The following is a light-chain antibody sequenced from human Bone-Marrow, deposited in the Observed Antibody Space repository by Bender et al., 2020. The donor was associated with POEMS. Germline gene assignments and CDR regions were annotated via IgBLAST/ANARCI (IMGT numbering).Light chain of an antibody. J-gene: IGLJ2*01. V-gene: IGLV2-8*01. CDR3: SSYAGNINVV. Sequence: QSALTQPPSTSGSPGQSVTISPTGTSSDVGRYNSVSWYPHYPGQPPKLIIYYVHNRPSGVPDRFSGSKSGNTASLTVSGLQADDEADYFCSSYAGNINVVFGGGTKLAV. CDR2: YVH. CDR1: SSDVGRYNS.